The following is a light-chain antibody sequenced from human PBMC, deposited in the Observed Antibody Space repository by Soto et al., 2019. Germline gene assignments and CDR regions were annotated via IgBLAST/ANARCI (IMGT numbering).Light chain of an antibody. Sequence: QSVLTQPPSVSGAPGQSVTISCSGTSSNIGSNYVNWYQQLPGTAPKLLIHSNGQRPSGVPDRFSGSKSGTSASLAISGLQSHDEADYYCSSYAHGSTYVFGTGTKLTVL. CDR2: SNG. CDR1: SSNIGSNY. CDR3: SSYAHGSTYV. J-gene: IGLJ1*01. V-gene: IGLV1-44*01.